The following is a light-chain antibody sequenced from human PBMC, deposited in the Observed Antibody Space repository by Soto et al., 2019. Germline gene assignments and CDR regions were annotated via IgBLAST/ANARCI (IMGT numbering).Light chain of an antibody. CDR1: QSVSSSY. V-gene: IGKV3-20*01. Sequence: EIVLTQSPATLSLSPGERATLSCRASQSVSSSYLAWYQQKPGQAPRLLIYDASNRATGIPDRFSGSGSGTDFTLTISRLEPEDFAVYYCQQYGSSPQTFGQGTKVEIK. CDR3: QQYGSSPQT. J-gene: IGKJ1*01. CDR2: DAS.